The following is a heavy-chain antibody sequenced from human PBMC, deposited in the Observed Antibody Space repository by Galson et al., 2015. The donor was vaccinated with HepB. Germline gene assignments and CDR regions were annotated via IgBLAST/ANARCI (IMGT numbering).Heavy chain of an antibody. J-gene: IGHJ3*02. Sequence: MHWVRQTPGTGLEWVAVISETGSNKYYGDSVKGRFTVSRDNSKNTLFLQMNSLREEDTAIYYCAQLGGIYDFIWGSHAGAFDIWGQGTMVTVSS. CDR2: ISETGSNK. V-gene: IGHV3-30*18. D-gene: IGHD3-16*01. CDR3: AQLGGIYDFIWGSHAGAFDI.